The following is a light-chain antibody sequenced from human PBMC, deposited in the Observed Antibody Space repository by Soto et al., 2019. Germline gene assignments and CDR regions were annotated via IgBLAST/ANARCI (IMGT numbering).Light chain of an antibody. J-gene: IGLJ3*02. CDR1: SSNIGDNY. CDR3: AAWDDSLSGVV. CDR2: RND. V-gene: IGLV1-47*01. Sequence: QSVLTQPPSASGTPGQRAYISCSGSSSNIGDNYVFWYQQLPETASKLLIYRNDQRPSGVPDRFSGSKSGTSASLAISGLRSEDEADYYCAAWDDSLSGVVFGGGTKLTVL.